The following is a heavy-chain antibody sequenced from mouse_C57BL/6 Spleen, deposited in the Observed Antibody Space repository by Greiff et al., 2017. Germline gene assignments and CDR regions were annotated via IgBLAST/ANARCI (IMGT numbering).Heavy chain of an antibody. D-gene: IGHD2-2*01. CDR3: ARARYGYSYNDEC. CDR2: IYPGGGST. V-gene: IGHV1-55*01. Sequence: VQLQQSGAELVKPGASVTMSCTASGFTFTSYWITWVQQRPGQGLEWIGDIYPGGGSTNYNAKFKSKTALTVDTSSSTAYKQLSSLTSENSAVYYGARARYGYSYNDECWGQGTTLTVSS. CDR1: GFTFTSYW. J-gene: IGHJ2*01.